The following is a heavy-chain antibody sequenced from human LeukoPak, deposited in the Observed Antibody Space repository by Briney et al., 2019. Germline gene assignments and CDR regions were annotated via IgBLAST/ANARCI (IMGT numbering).Heavy chain of an antibody. J-gene: IGHJ6*04. V-gene: IGHV3-33*01. Sequence: GGSLRLSCAASGFTFSSYGMHWVRQAPGKGLEWVAVIWYDGSNKYYAGSVKGRLTISRDNSKNTLYLQMNSLRAEDTAVYYCARDMGYSGYDPDYYYYGMDVWGKGTTVTVSS. CDR3: ARDMGYSGYDPDYYYYGMDV. CDR2: IWYDGSNK. D-gene: IGHD5-12*01. CDR1: GFTFSSYG.